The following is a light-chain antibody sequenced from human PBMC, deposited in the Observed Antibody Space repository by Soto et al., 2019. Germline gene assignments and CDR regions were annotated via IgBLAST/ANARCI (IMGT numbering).Light chain of an antibody. CDR3: QQYDISPWT. V-gene: IGKV3-11*01. CDR1: QTVSSY. CDR2: DAS. Sequence: EIVLTQSPATLSLSPGERATLSCRASQTVSSYLAWYQQKPGQAPRLLIYDASNRATGIPARFSGRGSGTDFTLTIIRLEPEDFAVYYCQQYDISPWTFGQGTQLEIK. J-gene: IGKJ5*01.